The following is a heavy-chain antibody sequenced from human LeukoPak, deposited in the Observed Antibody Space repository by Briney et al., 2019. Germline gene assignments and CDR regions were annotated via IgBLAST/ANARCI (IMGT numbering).Heavy chain of an antibody. CDR1: GFTFSSYW. Sequence: GGSLRLSCAASGFTFSSYWMSSVRQALGKGLEWVANIKQDGSEKYYVDSVKGRFTISRDNAKNSLYLQMNSLRAEDTAVYYCARLIRRDGYNSYFDYWGQGTLVTVSS. J-gene: IGHJ4*02. CDR2: IKQDGSEK. CDR3: ARLIRRDGYNSYFDY. V-gene: IGHV3-7*03. D-gene: IGHD5-24*01.